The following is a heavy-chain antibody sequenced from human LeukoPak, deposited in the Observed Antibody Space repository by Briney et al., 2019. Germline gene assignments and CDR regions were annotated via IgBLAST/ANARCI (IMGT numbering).Heavy chain of an antibody. D-gene: IGHD3-22*01. CDR1: GGSISSYY. CDR2: IYYSGST. V-gene: IGHV4-59*01. Sequence: SETLSLTCTVPGGSISSYYWSWIRQPPGKGLEWIGHIYYSGSTSYNPSLKSRITISVDPSKNQFSLRLSSVTAADTAVYYCAREASTYYYDSSGYYPNWFDPWGQGTLVTVSS. CDR3: AREASTYYYDSSGYYPNWFDP. J-gene: IGHJ5*02.